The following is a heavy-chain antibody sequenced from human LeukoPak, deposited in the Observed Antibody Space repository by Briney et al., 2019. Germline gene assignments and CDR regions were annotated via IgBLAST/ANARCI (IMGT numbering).Heavy chain of an antibody. V-gene: IGHV1-8*01. CDR2: MNPNSGNT. J-gene: IGHJ4*02. D-gene: IGHD3-22*01. Sequence: ASVKVSCKASGYTFTSYDINWVRQATGQGLEWMGWMNPNSGNTGYAQKFQGRVTMTRNTSISTAYMELSSLRSGDTAVYYCARDLITYDSSGYSQSYWGQGTLVTVSS. CDR1: GYTFTSYD. CDR3: ARDLITYDSSGYSQSY.